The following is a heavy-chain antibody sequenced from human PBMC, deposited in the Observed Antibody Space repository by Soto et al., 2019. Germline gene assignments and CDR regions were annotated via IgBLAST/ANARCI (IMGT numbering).Heavy chain of an antibody. J-gene: IGHJ4*02. V-gene: IGHV3-23*01. CDR3: AKEDHAGKVVTTFDS. CDR1: GFTFNNYA. CDR2: ISGSATTT. Sequence: EVQLLESGGGLVQPGGSLRLSCTVSGFTFNNYAMSWVRQAPGRGLEWVAAISGSATTTFYIGSVKGRFTISRDNSENTRYLQMNNLRSEDTAIYYCAKEDHAGKVVTTFDSWGQGTLVTVSS. D-gene: IGHD4-4*01.